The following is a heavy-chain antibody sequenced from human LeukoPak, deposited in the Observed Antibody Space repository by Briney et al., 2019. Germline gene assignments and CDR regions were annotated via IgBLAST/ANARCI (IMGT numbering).Heavy chain of an antibody. J-gene: IGHJ3*02. D-gene: IGHD1-26*01. CDR1: GYTFTSYY. CDR3: AIIDVGAPDAFGI. Sequence: GASVKVSCKASGYTFTSYYMHWVRQAPGQGLEWMGIINPSGGSTSYAQKFQGRVTMTRDTSTSTVYMELSSLRSEDTAVYYCAIIDVGAPDAFGIWGQGTMVTVSS. V-gene: IGHV1-46*01. CDR2: INPSGGST.